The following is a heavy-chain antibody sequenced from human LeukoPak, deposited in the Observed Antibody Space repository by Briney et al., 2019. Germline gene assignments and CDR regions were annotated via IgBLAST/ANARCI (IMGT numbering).Heavy chain of an antibody. J-gene: IGHJ4*02. Sequence: PSETLSLTCTVSGFYIYTGGYYWGWIRRPPGKGLEWIGTTHYSGETFYNPTLKSRATMSVDTSRNHFSLRLDSVTAADTAVYYCARQTTGSFQWTFDNWGLGTLVTVSS. CDR2: THYSGET. CDR1: GFYIYTGGYY. CDR3: ARQTTGSFQWTFDN. D-gene: IGHD1-26*01. V-gene: IGHV4-39*02.